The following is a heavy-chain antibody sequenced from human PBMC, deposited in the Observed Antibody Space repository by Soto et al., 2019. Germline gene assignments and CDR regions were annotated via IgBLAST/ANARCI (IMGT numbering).Heavy chain of an antibody. CDR3: ATATAWFGELWGWFDP. CDR1: GYTLTELS. Sequence: ASVKVSCKVSGYTLTELSMHWVRQAPGKGLEWMGGFDPEDGETIYAQKFQGRVTMTEDTSTDTAYMELSSLRSEDTAVYYCATATAWFGELWGWFDPWGQGPLVTVSP. J-gene: IGHJ5*02. D-gene: IGHD3-10*01. CDR2: FDPEDGET. V-gene: IGHV1-24*01.